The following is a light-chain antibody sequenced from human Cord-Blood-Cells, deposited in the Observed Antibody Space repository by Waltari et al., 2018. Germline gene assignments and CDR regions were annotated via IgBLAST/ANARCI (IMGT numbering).Light chain of an antibody. V-gene: IGKV1-39*01. J-gene: IGKJ1*01. CDR1: QSISSY. CDR2: AAS. CDR3: QQSYSTFSWT. Sequence: DIQMTQYPSSLSASVGDRVTITCRASQSISSYLNWYQQKPGKAPKLLIYAASSLQSGVPSRFSGSGSGTDFTLTISSLQPEDFATYYCQQSYSTFSWTFGQGTKVEIK.